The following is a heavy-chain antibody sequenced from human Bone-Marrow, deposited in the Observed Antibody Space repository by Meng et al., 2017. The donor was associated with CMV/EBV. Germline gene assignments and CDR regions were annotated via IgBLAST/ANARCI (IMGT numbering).Heavy chain of an antibody. CDR1: GGSISSDY. Sequence: TVAGGSISSDYWGWIRQPPGKGLEWIGYIYYSGSTNYNPSLKSRVTISVDTSKNQFSLKLSSVTAADTAVYYCARFMTLYGLDAFDIWGQGTMVTVSS. CDR2: IYYSGST. CDR3: ARFMTLYGLDAFDI. J-gene: IGHJ3*02. D-gene: IGHD2-2*02. V-gene: IGHV4-59*01.